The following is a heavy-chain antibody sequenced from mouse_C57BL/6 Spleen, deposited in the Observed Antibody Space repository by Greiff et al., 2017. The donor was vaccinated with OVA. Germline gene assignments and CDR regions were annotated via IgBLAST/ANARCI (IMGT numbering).Heavy chain of an antibody. D-gene: IGHD2-5*01. CDR1: GYAFRSSW. V-gene: IGHV1-82*01. J-gene: IGHJ2*01. CDR2: IYPGDGDT. CDR3: ARGYSNFDY. Sequence: QVQLQQSGPELVKPGASVKISCKASGYAFRSSWMNWVKQRPGKGLEWIGRIYPGDGDTNYNGKFKGKATLTADKSSSTAYMQLSSLTSEDSAVYFCARGYSNFDYWGQGTTLTVSS.